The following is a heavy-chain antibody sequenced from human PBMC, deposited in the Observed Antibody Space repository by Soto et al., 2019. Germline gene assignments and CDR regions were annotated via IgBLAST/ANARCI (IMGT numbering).Heavy chain of an antibody. Sequence: QVQLVQSGAEVKKPGASVKVSCKASGYAFTSSGITWVRQAPGQGLEWMGWISTYNGNTNYAQNLQGRVTMTTDKSTSTAYMDLRSLRSDDTAMYYCAKGGPGPQRYFDLWGRGTLVTVSS. CDR2: ISTYNGNT. J-gene: IGHJ2*01. CDR1: GYAFTSSG. D-gene: IGHD3-16*01. CDR3: AKGGPGPQRYFDL. V-gene: IGHV1-18*01.